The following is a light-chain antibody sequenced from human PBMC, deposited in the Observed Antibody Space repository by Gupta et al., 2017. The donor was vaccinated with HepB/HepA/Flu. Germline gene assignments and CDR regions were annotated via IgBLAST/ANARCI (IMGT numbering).Light chain of an antibody. Sequence: DVVMTQTPLSSPVTVGQPASFSCMSSQRLVHSDGNTYLSWLHQRPGQPPRLLILKISNRFSGVPDRFSGSGSGTHFTLKISRVEAEDVGIYYCMQATHFPQTIGQGTKVEIK. CDR2: KIS. J-gene: IGKJ1*01. CDR1: QRLVHSDGNTY. V-gene: IGKV2-24*01. CDR3: MQATHFPQT.